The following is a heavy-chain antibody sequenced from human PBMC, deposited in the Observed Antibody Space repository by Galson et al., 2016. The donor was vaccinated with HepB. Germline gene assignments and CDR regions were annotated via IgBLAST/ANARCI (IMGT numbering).Heavy chain of an antibody. Sequence: SLRLSCAASGFTFNTHGMAWVRQAPGNGLEWVSGISDSGANTYYADSVKGRFTSSRDNSENTLYLQMNSLRAEDTAIYYCAKGAPCAEGICLNFDSWGRGTLVTVSS. D-gene: IGHD1-14*01. CDR3: AKGAPCAEGICLNFDS. V-gene: IGHV3-23*01. CDR1: GFTFNTHG. J-gene: IGHJ4*02. CDR2: ISDSGANT.